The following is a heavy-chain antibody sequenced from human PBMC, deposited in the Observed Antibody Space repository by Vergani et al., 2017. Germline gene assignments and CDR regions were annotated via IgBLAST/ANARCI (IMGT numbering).Heavy chain of an antibody. V-gene: IGHV1-18*01. Sequence: QVQLVQSGAEVKKPGASVKVSCKASGYTFTSYGISWVRQAPGQGLEWMGWISAYNGNTNYAQKLKGRVTTTTETSTSTAYMELRSLRSDETAVYYCARLAGGDSIDWYFDLWGRGTLVTVSS. J-gene: IGHJ2*01. D-gene: IGHD4-17*01. CDR2: ISAYNGNT. CDR3: ARLAGGDSIDWYFDL. CDR1: GYTFTSYG.